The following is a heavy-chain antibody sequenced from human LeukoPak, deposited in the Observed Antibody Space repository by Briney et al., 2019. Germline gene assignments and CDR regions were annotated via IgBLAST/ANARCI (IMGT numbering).Heavy chain of an antibody. V-gene: IGHV4-34*01. CDR2: INHSGST. D-gene: IGHD2-2*03. CDR1: GGSISSYY. Sequence: SETLSLTCTVSGGSISSYYWSWIRQPPGKGLEWIGEINHSGSTNYNPSLKSRVTISVDTSKNQFSLKLSSVTAADTAVYYCARAPRNDGYCSSTSCFRKPFDYWGQGTLVTVSS. CDR3: ARAPRNDGYCSSTSCFRKPFDY. J-gene: IGHJ4*02.